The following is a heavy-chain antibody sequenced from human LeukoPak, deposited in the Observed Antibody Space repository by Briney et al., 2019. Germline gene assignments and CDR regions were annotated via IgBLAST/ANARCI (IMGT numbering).Heavy chain of an antibody. V-gene: IGHV3-74*01. CDR2: INSDGSST. Sequence: GGSLRLSCAASGFTFSSYSMNWVRQAPGKGLVWVSRINSDGSSTSYADSVKGRFTISRDNAKNTLYLQMNSLRAEDTAVYYCARDLYYDILTGSDLYYYYYGMDVWGQGTTVTVSS. J-gene: IGHJ6*02. CDR3: ARDLYYDILTGSDLYYYYYGMDV. CDR1: GFTFSSYS. D-gene: IGHD3-9*01.